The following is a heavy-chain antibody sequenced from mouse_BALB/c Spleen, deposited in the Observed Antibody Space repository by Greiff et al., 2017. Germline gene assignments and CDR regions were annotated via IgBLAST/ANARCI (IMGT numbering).Heavy chain of an antibody. CDR2: ISYSGST. D-gene: IGHD2-14*01. Sequence: DVQLVESGPGLVKPSQSLSLTCTVTGYSITSDYAWNWIRQFPGNNLEWMGYISYSGSTSYNPSLKSRISITRDTSKNQFFLQLNSVTTEDTATYYCARESTPVRPRELAMDYWGQGTSVTVSS. CDR3: ARESTPVRPRELAMDY. CDR1: GYSITSDYA. J-gene: IGHJ4*01. V-gene: IGHV3-2*02.